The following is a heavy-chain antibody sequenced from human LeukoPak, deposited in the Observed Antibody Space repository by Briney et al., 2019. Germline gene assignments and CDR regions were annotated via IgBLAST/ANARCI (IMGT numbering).Heavy chain of an antibody. CDR2: ISSSSSYI. V-gene: IGHV3-21*01. CDR1: GFTFSSYS. CDR3: ARDSGYDSRGFHY. J-gene: IGHJ4*02. D-gene: IGHD5-12*01. Sequence: GGSLRLSCAASGFTFSSYSMNWVRQAPGKGLEWVSSISSSSSYIYYADSVKGRFTIPRDNAKNSLYLQMNSLRAEDTAVYYCARDSGYDSRGFHYWGQGTLVTVSS.